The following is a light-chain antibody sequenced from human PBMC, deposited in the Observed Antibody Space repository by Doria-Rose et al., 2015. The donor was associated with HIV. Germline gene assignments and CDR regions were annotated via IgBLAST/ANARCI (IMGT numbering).Light chain of an antibody. CDR3: RQYGTSWT. Sequence: TQSPGTLSLSPGERATLSCRASRSFSSTYLAWYQQKPGQAPSLLIYDGSTRATGIPDRFSASRSGTDFTLTINRLEPEDLALYYCRQYGTSWTFGQGTKVEI. CDR1: RSFSSTY. J-gene: IGKJ1*01. CDR2: DGS. V-gene: IGKV3-20*01.